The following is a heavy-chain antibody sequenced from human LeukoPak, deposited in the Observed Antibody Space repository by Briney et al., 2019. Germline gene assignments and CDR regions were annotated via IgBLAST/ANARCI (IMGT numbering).Heavy chain of an antibody. Sequence: PRGSLRLSCAASGFTFSSYWMHWVRQAPGKGLVWVSRINTDGSSTSYADSVKGRFTISRDNSKNTLYLQMNSLRAEDTAVYYCASGSTKPRIAVAGPVDWGQGTLVTVSS. J-gene: IGHJ4*02. D-gene: IGHD6-19*01. CDR3: ASGSTKPRIAVAGPVD. CDR2: INTDGSST. CDR1: GFTFSSYW. V-gene: IGHV3-74*01.